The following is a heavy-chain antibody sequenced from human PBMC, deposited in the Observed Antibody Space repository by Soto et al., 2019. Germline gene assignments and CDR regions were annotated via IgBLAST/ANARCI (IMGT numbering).Heavy chain of an antibody. CDR3: VKQAHGLDGVAFDY. D-gene: IGHD2-15*01. Sequence: GWSLRLSCTASGFTFRKYAMNWVRQAPGKGLEWVAVISYDGSNKYYADSVKGRFTISRDNSKNTLFLQMGSLRPEDTAIYYCVKQAHGLDGVAFDYWGQGTQVIVSS. CDR1: GFTFRKYA. V-gene: IGHV3-30*18. CDR2: ISYDGSNK. J-gene: IGHJ4*02.